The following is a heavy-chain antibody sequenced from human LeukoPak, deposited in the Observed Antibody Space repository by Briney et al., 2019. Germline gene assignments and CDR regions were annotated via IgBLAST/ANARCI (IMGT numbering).Heavy chain of an antibody. CDR1: GFTFGDYA. Sequence: GGSLRLSCTASGFTFGDYAMSWFRQAPGKGLEWVGFIRSKAYGGTTEYAASVKGRFTISRDDSKSIAYLQMNSLKTEDTAVYYCTRDGDPRDVCSSTSCYLFDYWGQGTLVTVSS. CDR2: IRSKAYGGTT. D-gene: IGHD2-2*01. CDR3: TRDGDPRDVCSSTSCYLFDY. V-gene: IGHV3-49*03. J-gene: IGHJ4*02.